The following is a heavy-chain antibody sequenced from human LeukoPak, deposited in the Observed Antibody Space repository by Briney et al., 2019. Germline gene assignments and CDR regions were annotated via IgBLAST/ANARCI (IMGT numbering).Heavy chain of an antibody. V-gene: IGHV4-34*01. J-gene: IGHJ6*02. CDR2: INHSGST. CDR1: GGSFSGYY. D-gene: IGHD6-13*01. CDR3: ARGASSWYDLYYYYGMDV. Sequence: PSETLSLTCAVYGGSFSGYYWSWIRQPPGKGLEWIGEINHSGSTNYNPSLKSRVTISVDTSKNQFSLKLSSVTAADTAVYYCARGASSWYDLYYYYGMDVWGQGTTVTVSS.